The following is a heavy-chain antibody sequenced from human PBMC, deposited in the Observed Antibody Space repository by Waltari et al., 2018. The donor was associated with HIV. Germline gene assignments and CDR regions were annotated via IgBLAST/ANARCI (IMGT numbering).Heavy chain of an antibody. V-gene: IGHV3-48*04. CDR2: ITSSGYTI. J-gene: IGHJ4*02. CDR3: ARTTHGIDF. Sequence: EVQLVESGGGLVQPGGSLRLSCVASGFTFRSYNMNWVRQAPGKGLEWLSYITSSGYTIYYADSVEGRFTVSRDNAKNSLYLQMNSLRAEDTAVYYCARTTHGIDFWGQGTLVTVSS. D-gene: IGHD1-1*01. CDR1: GFTFRSYN.